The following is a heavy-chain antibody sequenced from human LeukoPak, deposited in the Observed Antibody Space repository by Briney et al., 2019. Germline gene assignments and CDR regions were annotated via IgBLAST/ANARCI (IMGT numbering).Heavy chain of an antibody. D-gene: IGHD3-22*01. CDR2: LSYDGSA. CDR1: GASITSKAYF. V-gene: IGHV4-39*07. Sequence: IPSETLSLTCTVSGASITSKAYFWGWIRRPPGKGLEWVGTLSYDGSAYYNTSLRSRVTISVDTSKSQFSLKVTSVTAADTAVYFCARGLVDYELPKGYIDYWGRGTLVTVSS. J-gene: IGHJ4*02. CDR3: ARGLVDYELPKGYIDY.